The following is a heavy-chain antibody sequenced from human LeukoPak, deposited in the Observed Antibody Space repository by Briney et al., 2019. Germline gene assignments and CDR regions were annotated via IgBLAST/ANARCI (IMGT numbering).Heavy chain of an antibody. Sequence: PSETLSLTCAVSGGSISSGGYSWSWIRQPPGKGLEWIGYIYHSGSTYYNPSLKSRVTISVDRSKHQFSLKLSSVTAADTAVYYCAREHSSGYYLDYWGQGTLVTVSS. V-gene: IGHV4-30-2*01. CDR3: AREHSSGYYLDY. CDR1: GGSISSGGYS. D-gene: IGHD3-22*01. J-gene: IGHJ4*02. CDR2: IYHSGST.